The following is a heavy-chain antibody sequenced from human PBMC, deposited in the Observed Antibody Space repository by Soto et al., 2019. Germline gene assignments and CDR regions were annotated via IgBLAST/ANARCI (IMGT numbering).Heavy chain of an antibody. CDR1: GASITSGSYY. CDR3: ATGVRF. D-gene: IGHD3-10*01. J-gene: IGHJ3*01. V-gene: IGHV4-31*03. Sequence: QVQLQVTGPGLVMPSQNLSLTCTVSGASITSGSYYWSWIRQHPGKGLEWIGYISSSGYPYYNPSVTGRITISADTSKDQFSLALSSVTAADTAVYFCATGVRFWGQGTLVTVSS. CDR2: ISSSGYP.